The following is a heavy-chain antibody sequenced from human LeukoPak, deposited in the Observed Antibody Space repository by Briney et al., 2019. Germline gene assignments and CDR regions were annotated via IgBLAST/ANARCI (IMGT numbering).Heavy chain of an antibody. D-gene: IGHD2-8*01. J-gene: IGHJ6*03. CDR3: ARDGPPRNIVLMAYASPYYYMDV. CDR2: IKQDGSEK. Sequence: GGSLRLSCAASGFTFSSYWMSWVRQAPGKGLEWVANIKQDGSEKYYVDSVKGRFTISRDNSKNSLYLQMNSLRAEDTAVYYCARDGPPRNIVLMAYASPYYYMDVWGKGTTVTVSS. CDR1: GFTFSSYW. V-gene: IGHV3-7*01.